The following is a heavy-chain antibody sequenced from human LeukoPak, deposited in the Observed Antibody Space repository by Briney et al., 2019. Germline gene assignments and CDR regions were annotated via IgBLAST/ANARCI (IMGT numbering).Heavy chain of an antibody. D-gene: IGHD3-22*01. Sequence: TGGSLRLSCAASGFTFSSYAMSWVRQAPGKGLEWVSAISGSGGSTYYADSVKGRFTISRDNSKNTLYLQMNSLRAEDTAVYHCATYSSLNRREFQYWGQGTLLTVSS. V-gene: IGHV3-23*01. J-gene: IGHJ1*01. CDR1: GFTFSSYA. CDR3: ATYSSLNRREFQY. CDR2: ISGSGGST.